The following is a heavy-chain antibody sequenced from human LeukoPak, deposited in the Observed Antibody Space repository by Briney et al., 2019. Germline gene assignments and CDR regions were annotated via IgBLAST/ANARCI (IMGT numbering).Heavy chain of an antibody. CDR3: AKTRPLDSSSWSHGDY. D-gene: IGHD6-13*01. J-gene: IGHJ4*02. V-gene: IGHV3-30-3*02. Sequence: GGSLRLSCAGSGFTFSSFAMHWVRQAPGKGLEWVAVISYDGSHKYYADSVKGRFTISRDNSKNTLYVQMNSLRAEDTAVYYCAKTRPLDSSSWSHGDYWGQGTLVTVSS. CDR2: ISYDGSHK. CDR1: GFTFSSFA.